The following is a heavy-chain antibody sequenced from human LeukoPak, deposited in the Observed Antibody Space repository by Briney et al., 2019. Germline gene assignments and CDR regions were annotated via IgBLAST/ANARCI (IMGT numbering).Heavy chain of an antibody. CDR1: GFTFGNHR. D-gene: IGHD2-8*02. J-gene: IGHJ3*02. CDR2: IKQVGGET. Sequence: GGSLRLSCVASGFTFGNHRMSWVRQAPGKGLEWVADIKQVGGETYYADFVRGRFTISRDNGKNSLYLQMNSLRVEDTAVYFCARDSTGWQADSFDIWGQGTKVTVSA. V-gene: IGHV3-7*01. CDR3: ARDSTGWQADSFDI.